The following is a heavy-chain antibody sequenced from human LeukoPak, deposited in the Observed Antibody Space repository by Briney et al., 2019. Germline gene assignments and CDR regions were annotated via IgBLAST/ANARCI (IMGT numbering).Heavy chain of an antibody. CDR1: GGSFSGYY. CDR3: ARVKWELLAGPFEY. D-gene: IGHD1-26*01. J-gene: IGHJ4*02. CDR2: INHSGST. V-gene: IGHV4-34*01. Sequence: PSETLSLTCAVYGGSFSGYYWSWIRQPPGKGLEWIGEINHSGSTNYNPSLKSRVTISVDTSKNQFSLKLSSVTAADTAVYYCARVKWELLAGPFEYWGQGTLVTVSS.